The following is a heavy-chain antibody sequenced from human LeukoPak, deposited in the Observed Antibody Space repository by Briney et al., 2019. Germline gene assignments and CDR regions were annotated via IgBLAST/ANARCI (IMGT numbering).Heavy chain of an antibody. CDR1: GFRVSDYY. Sequence: QPGGSLRLSCAVSGFRVSDYYMSWVRQAPGKGLERVGLIRDSGEAFYADFARGRFAISRDESENTLYLQMNSLRVEDTAVYFCARDRAALQDWVEFDPWGQGTPVIVSS. CDR3: ARDRAALQDWVEFDP. D-gene: IGHD3/OR15-3a*01. CDR2: IRDSGEA. V-gene: IGHV3-66*03. J-gene: IGHJ5*02.